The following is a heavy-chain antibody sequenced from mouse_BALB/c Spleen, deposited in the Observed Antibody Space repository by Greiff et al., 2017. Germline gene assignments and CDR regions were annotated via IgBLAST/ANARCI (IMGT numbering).Heavy chain of an antibody. CDR1: GYTFSSYW. J-gene: IGHJ3*01. V-gene: IGHV1-9*01. CDR2: ILPGSGST. CDR3: ARVARRKAWFAY. Sequence: QVQLQQSGAELMKPGASVKISCKATGYTFSSYWIEWVKQRPGHGLEWIGEILPGSGSTNYNEKFKGKATFTADTSSNTAYMQLSSLTSEDSAVYYSARVARRKAWFAYWGEGTLVTVSA.